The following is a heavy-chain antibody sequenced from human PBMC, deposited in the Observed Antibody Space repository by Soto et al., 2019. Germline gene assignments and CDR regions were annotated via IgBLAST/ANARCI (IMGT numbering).Heavy chain of an antibody. CDR2: ISGSGGST. J-gene: IGHJ6*02. V-gene: IGHV3-23*01. CDR3: ANAEMKYTRASYGMDV. D-gene: IGHD1-1*01. Sequence: GSLRLSCAASGFTFSSYAMSWVRQAPGKGLEWVSAISGSGGSTYYADSVKGRFTISRDNSKNTLYLQMNSLRAEDTAVYYCANAEMKYTRASYGMDVWGQGTTVTVSS. CDR1: GFTFSSYA.